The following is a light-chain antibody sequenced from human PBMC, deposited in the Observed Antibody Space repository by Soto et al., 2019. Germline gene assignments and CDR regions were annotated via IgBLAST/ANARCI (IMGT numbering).Light chain of an antibody. V-gene: IGLV1-40*01. J-gene: IGLJ3*02. CDR2: ANV. CDR1: SPNIGAHHA. CDR3: QSYDSSLGGLHWV. Sequence: QSVLTQPPSVSGAPGQSVTISCTGSSPNIGAHHAVHWYQQLPGTAPKLLIYANVTRPSGVPDRFSASKSGTCASLAIPGLQAADEADYYCQSYDSSLGGLHWVFGGGTKLTVL.